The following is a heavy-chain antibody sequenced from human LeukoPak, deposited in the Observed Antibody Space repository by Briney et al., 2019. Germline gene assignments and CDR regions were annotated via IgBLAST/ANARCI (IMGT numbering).Heavy chain of an antibody. V-gene: IGHV1-69*04. Sequence: SVKVSCKASGGTFSSYAISWVQQAPGQGLEWMGRIIPILGIANYAQKFQGRVTITAGKSTSTAYMELSSLRSEDTAVYYCASVLSGIAVAGSFDPWGQGTLVTVSS. D-gene: IGHD6-19*01. CDR1: GGTFSSYA. CDR2: IIPILGIA. CDR3: ASVLSGIAVAGSFDP. J-gene: IGHJ5*02.